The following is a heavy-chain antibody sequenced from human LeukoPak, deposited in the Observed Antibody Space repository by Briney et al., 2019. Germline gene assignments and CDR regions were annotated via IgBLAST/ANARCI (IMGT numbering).Heavy chain of an antibody. CDR1: NGSISTYY. CDR3: GRVRLQLEPRRAFDI. D-gene: IGHD1-1*01. CDR2: IHHTGTT. J-gene: IGHJ3*02. Sequence: SETLSLTCTVSNGSISTYYWSWIRQPPGEGLEWIGYIHHTGTTNYNPSLKSRLTMSVDTSKNQFSLKLNSVTAADTAIYYCGRVRLQLEPRRAFDIWGQGTMVTVSS. V-gene: IGHV4-59*01.